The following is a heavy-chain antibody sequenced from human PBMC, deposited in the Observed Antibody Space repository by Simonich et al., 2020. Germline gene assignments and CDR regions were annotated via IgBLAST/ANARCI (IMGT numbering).Heavy chain of an antibody. J-gene: IGHJ3*02. CDR3: ARPLGIVWAFDI. V-gene: IGHV4-34*01. Sequence: QVQLQQWGAGLLKPSETLSLTCAVYGGSFSGYNWSWIRQPPGKGLEWIGEINHSRTTKYNPALKGRVTISVDTSKNQFSLKLSSVTAADTAVYYCARPLGIVWAFDIWGQGTMVTVSS. CDR2: INHSRTT. CDR1: GGSFSGYN. D-gene: IGHD3-16*01.